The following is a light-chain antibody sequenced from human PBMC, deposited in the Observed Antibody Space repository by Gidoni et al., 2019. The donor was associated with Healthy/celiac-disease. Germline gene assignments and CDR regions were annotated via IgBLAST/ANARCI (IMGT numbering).Light chain of an antibody. CDR3: NSRDSSGNHFLVV. V-gene: IGLV3-19*01. CDR1: SLRSYY. Sequence: SSELTQDPAVSVALGQTVRITCQGDSLRSYYASWYQQKPGQAPVLVIYGKNNRPSGIPDRFSGSSSGNTASLTITGAQAEDEADYYCNSRDSSGNHFLVVFGGGTKLTVL. CDR2: GKN. J-gene: IGLJ2*01.